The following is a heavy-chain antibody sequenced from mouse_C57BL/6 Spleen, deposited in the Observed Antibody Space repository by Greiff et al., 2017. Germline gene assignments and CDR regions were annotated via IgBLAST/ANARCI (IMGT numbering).Heavy chain of an antibody. V-gene: IGHV5-17*01. D-gene: IGHD6-1*01. Sequence: EVQLVESGGGLVKPGGSLKLSCAASGFTFSDYGMHWVRQAPEKGLEWVAYISSGSSTIYYADTVKGRFTISRDNAKNTLFLQMTSLRSEDTAMYYCARTPLGYWYFDVWGTGTTVTVSS. CDR2: ISSGSSTI. CDR1: GFTFSDYG. CDR3: ARTPLGYWYFDV. J-gene: IGHJ1*03.